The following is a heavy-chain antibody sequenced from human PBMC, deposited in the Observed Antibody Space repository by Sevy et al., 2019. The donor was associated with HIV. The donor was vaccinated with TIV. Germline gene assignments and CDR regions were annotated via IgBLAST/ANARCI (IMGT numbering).Heavy chain of an antibody. V-gene: IGHV4-31*03. D-gene: IGHD4-17*01. CDR1: GGSISSGGYY. CDR2: IYYSGST. CDR3: ARSLLGDDYGDYGGVDY. J-gene: IGHJ4*02. Sequence: SETLSLTCTVSGGSISSGGYYWSWIRQHPGEGLEWIGYIYYSGSTYYNPSLKSRVTISVDTSKNQFSLKLSSVTAAERAVYYCARSLLGDDYGDYGGVDYWGQGTLVTVSS.